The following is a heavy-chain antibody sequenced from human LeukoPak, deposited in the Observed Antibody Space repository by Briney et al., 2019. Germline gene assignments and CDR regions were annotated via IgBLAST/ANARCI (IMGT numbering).Heavy chain of an antibody. J-gene: IGHJ6*04. D-gene: IGHD3-10*02. CDR3: AELGITMIGGV. CDR2: IDTAGDT. V-gene: IGHV3-13*01. Sequence: GGSLRLSCAASGFTFSNYDMHWVRQATGKGLEWVSAIDTAGDTYYLGSVKGRFTISRDNAKNSLYLQMNSLRAEDTAVYYCAELGITMIGGVWGKGTTVTISS. CDR1: GFTFSNYD.